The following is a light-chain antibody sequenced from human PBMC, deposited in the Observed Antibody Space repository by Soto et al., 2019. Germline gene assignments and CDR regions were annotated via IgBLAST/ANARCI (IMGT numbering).Light chain of an antibody. CDR1: QSVSSY. V-gene: IGKV3D-11*02. J-gene: IGKJ2*01. Sequence: EIVLTQSPATLSLSPGERATLSCRASQSVSSYLAWYHHEPGQAPRLLIYDASNRATGISARSSGSRPGTDFTLAVSSLETGDVAVYYCQQRSNWTMYTFGQGTKLEIK. CDR2: DAS. CDR3: QQRSNWTMYT.